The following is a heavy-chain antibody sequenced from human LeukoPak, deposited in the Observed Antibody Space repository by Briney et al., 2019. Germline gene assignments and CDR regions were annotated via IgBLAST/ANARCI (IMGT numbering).Heavy chain of an antibody. CDR2: IKPDGTYT. D-gene: IGHD2-8*02. Sequence: GASLRLSCAASGFTFSSDWMYWVRQAPGKGPVWVSGIKPDGTYTHYADSVRGRFTISRDDAKNTLYLQMNSLRVEDTAVYYCANYWYPWGQGTLVTVSS. V-gene: IGHV3-74*01. CDR3: ANYWYP. J-gene: IGHJ5*02. CDR1: GFTFSSDW.